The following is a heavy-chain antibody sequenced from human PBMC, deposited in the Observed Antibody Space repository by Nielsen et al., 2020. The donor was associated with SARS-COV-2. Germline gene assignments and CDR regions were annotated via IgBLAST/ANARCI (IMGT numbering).Heavy chain of an antibody. J-gene: IGHJ3*01. V-gene: IGHV3-23*01. CDR1: GFTFSSYA. Sequence: GESLKISCAASGFTFSSYAMSWVRQAPGKGLEWVSAISGSGGSTYYADSVKGRSTISRDNSKNTLFLLMHSLRVEDTAVYYCARDGVVRGDALDLWGQGTMVTVSS. D-gene: IGHD3-10*01. CDR3: ARDGVVRGDALDL. CDR2: ISGSGGST.